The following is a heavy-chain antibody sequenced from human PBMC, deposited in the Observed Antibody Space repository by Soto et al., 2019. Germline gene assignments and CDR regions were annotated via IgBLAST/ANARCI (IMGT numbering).Heavy chain of an antibody. CDR1: GFTVSSNY. CDR3: AREGNWNTLGYYYYYGMDV. D-gene: IGHD1-1*01. CDR2: IYSGGST. V-gene: IGHV3-53*01. J-gene: IGHJ6*02. Sequence: EVQLVESRGGLIQPGGSLRLSCAASGFTVSSNYMSWVRQAPGKGLEWVSVIYSGGSTYYADSVKGRFTISRDNSKNTLYLQMNSLRAEDTAVYYCAREGNWNTLGYYYYYGMDVWGQGTTVTVSS.